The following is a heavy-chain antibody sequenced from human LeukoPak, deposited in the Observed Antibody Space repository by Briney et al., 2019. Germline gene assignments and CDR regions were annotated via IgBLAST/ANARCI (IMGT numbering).Heavy chain of an antibody. CDR2: INPNSGGT. CDR1: GYTFTGYY. D-gene: IGHD2-2*01. V-gene: IGHV1-2*02. CDR3: AREVSCSSSSCYGEDYFDY. Sequence: ASVKVSCKASGYTFTGYYMHWVRQAPGQGLEWMGWINPNSGGTNYAQKFQGRVTMTRDTSISTAYMELSRLRSDDTAVYYCAREVSCSSSSCYGEDYFDYWGQGTLVTVSS. J-gene: IGHJ4*02.